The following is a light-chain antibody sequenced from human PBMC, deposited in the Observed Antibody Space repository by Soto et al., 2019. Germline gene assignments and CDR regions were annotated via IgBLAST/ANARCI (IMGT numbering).Light chain of an antibody. V-gene: IGKV1-39*01. J-gene: IGKJ1*01. CDR1: QDINSY. CDR3: QQSYSAWT. CDR2: AAS. Sequence: IQLTQSPSSLSSSLGDRVTITCRASQDINSYLTWYQQKPGQAPKFLIYAASTFESGVPSRFSGIGSGTDFTLTISSMKPEDFATYYCQQSYSAWTFGQGTKVDI.